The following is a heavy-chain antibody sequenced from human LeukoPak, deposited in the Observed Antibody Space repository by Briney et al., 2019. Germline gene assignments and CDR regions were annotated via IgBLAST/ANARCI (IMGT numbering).Heavy chain of an antibody. D-gene: IGHD1-14*01. J-gene: IGHJ4*02. CDR2: ISWNSGSI. CDR3: AKDSIESGQCDY. Sequence: GGSLRVSCAASGFTFDDYAMHWVRPAPEKGVEWVSGISWNSGSIGYADSVKGRFTISRDNAKNSLYLQMNSLRAEDIALYYCAKDSIESGQCDYWGQGTLVTVSS. V-gene: IGHV3-9*03. CDR1: GFTFDDYA.